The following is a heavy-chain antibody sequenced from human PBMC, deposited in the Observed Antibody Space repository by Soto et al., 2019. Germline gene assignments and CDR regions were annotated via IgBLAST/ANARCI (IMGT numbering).Heavy chain of an antibody. V-gene: IGHV3-48*02. CDR1: GFTFSNNV. CDR3: AAGTGRTDYDY. Sequence: PRGSLRLSCLASGFTFSNNVLHWVRQAPGKGLQWVSYITSDMRTIHYADSVKGRFTISRDNAKNLVYLQMTSLRDEDTAVYYCAAGTGRTDYDYWGQGTLVTVSS. D-gene: IGHD1-1*01. CDR2: ITSDMRTI. J-gene: IGHJ4*02.